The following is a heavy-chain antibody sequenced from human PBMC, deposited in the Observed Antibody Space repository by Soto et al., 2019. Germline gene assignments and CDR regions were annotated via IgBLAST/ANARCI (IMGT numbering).Heavy chain of an antibody. Sequence: EVQLLESGGGLVQPGGSLRLSCGASGFTFSSYTMSWVRQAPGKGLEWVSAISGSDGSTYYADSVKGRFTISRDNSKNTLYLQMNSLRAEDTAVYYCAKDRERDAWYEDYWGQGTLVTVSS. J-gene: IGHJ4*02. V-gene: IGHV3-23*01. CDR1: GFTFSSYT. D-gene: IGHD6-13*01. CDR2: ISGSDGST. CDR3: AKDRERDAWYEDY.